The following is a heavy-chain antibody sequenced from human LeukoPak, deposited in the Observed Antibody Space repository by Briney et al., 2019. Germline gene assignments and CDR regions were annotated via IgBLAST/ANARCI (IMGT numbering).Heavy chain of an antibody. J-gene: IGHJ4*02. V-gene: IGHV3-7*01. CDR3: ARERSWNIVVVVFDY. D-gene: IGHD2-15*01. Sequence: GGSLRLSCAASGFTFSSYWMSWVRQAPGKGLEWVANIKQDGSDKYYVDSVKGRFTISRNNAKNSLDLQTNSLRAEDTAVYYCARERSWNIVVVVFDYWGQGTLVTVSS. CDR2: IKQDGSDK. CDR1: GFTFSSYW.